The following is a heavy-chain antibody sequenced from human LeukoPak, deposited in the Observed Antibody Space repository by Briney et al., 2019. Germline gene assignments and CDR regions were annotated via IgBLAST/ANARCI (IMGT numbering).Heavy chain of an antibody. V-gene: IGHV4-59*01. J-gene: IGHJ4*02. CDR3: ARRDLNGGNFDY. CDR2: IYYSGST. D-gene: IGHD3-16*01. CDR1: GGSIRSYY. Sequence: SETLSLTCTVSGGSIRSYYWSWIRQPPGKGLEWIGYIYYSGSTNYNPSLKSRVTISVDTSKNQFSLKLSSVTAADTAVYYCARRDLNGGNFDYWGQGTLVTVSS.